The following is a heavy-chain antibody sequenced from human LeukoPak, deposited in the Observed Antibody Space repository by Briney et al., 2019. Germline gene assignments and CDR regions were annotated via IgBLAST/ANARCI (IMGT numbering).Heavy chain of an antibody. Sequence: PSETLSLTCTVSGGSISSSSYYWGWIRQPPGKGLEWIGSIYYSGSTYYNPSLKSRVTISVDTSKNQFSLKLSPVTAADTAVYYCARQETGMVLRYYYYYMDVWGKGTTVTVSS. D-gene: IGHD5-18*01. CDR2: IYYSGST. CDR1: GGSISSSSYY. J-gene: IGHJ6*03. V-gene: IGHV4-39*01. CDR3: ARQETGMVLRYYYYYMDV.